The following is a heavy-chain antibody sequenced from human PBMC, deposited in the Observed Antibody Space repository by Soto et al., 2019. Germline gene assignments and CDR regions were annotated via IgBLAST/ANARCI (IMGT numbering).Heavy chain of an antibody. CDR3: AKEVPYASLPKWWHAP. Sequence: EVQLLESGGGFVQPGGSLRLSYVASGFTFSSYAMSWVRQAPGKGLEWVSAISDTGSSSYYADSVKGRFTVSRDNSKNTLYLQLNSLGVEDTAVYYCAKEVPYASLPKWWHAPWGLGTLVTVSS. D-gene: IGHD2-15*01. J-gene: IGHJ5*02. CDR2: ISDTGSSS. V-gene: IGHV3-23*01. CDR1: GFTFSSYA.